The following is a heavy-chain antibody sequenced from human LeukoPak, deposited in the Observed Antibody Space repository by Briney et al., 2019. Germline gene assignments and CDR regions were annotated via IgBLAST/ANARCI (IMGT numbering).Heavy chain of an antibody. V-gene: IGHV3-23*01. Sequence: GGSLRLSCAASGFTFNSYAMSWVRQAPEKGLEWVATISGSGGGTYYADSVKGRFTISRDDSKNTLYLQVNSLRAEDMAVYYCAKDLGRYRNNYFDYWGQGTLVTVSS. CDR2: ISGSGGGT. D-gene: IGHD1-26*01. J-gene: IGHJ4*02. CDR3: AKDLGRYRNNYFDY. CDR1: GFTFNSYA.